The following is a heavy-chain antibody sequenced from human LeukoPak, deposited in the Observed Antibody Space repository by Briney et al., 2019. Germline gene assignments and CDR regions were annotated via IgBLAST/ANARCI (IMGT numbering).Heavy chain of an antibody. Sequence: SETLSLTCTVSGGSISSSGYYWGWIRQPPGKGLEWIGEINHSGSTNYNPSLKSRVTISVDTSKNQFSLKLSSVTAADTAVYYCARGHDSIKTFGEVIKSRTRWFDPWGQGTLVTVSS. V-gene: IGHV4-39*07. J-gene: IGHJ5*02. CDR3: ARGHDSIKTFGEVIKSRTRWFDP. CDR1: GGSISSSGYY. CDR2: INHSGST. D-gene: IGHD3-3*01.